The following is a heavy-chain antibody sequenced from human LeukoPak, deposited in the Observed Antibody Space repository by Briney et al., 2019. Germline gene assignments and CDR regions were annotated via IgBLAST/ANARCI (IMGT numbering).Heavy chain of an antibody. CDR2: IIPIFGTA. D-gene: IGHD6-13*01. J-gene: IGHJ5*02. CDR1: GGTFSSYA. V-gene: IGHV1-69*06. Sequence: SVKVSCKASGGTFSSYAISWVRQAPGQGLEWMGGIIPIFGTANYAQKFQGRVTITADKSTSTAYMELSSLRSEDTAVYYCARVGYYSSSWYPWFDPWGQGTLVTVSS. CDR3: ARVGYYSSSWYPWFDP.